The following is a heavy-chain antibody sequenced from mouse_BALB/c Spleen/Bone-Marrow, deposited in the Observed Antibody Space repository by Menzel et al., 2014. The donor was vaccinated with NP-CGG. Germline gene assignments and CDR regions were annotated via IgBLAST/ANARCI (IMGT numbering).Heavy chain of an antibody. CDR3: TRIFDY. J-gene: IGHJ2*01. Sequence: KQSGSELVRPGASVKLSCKASGYTSTSYWMHWVKQRLGQGLEWIGNISPGSGATTYDEKFKSKATLTVDTSSSTAYMHLTSLTSEDSAIYYCTRIFDYWGQGTTLTVSS. CDR1: GYTSTSYW. CDR2: ISPGSGAT. V-gene: IGHV1S22*01.